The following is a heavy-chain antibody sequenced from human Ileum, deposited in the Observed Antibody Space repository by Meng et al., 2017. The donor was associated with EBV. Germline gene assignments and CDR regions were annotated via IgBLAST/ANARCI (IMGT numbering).Heavy chain of an antibody. V-gene: IGHV4-4*02. D-gene: IGHD1-7*01. CDR3: GRDQGRELINH. J-gene: IGHJ4*02. Sequence: HVQLQESGPGLVTPSGILSLTCTVSGDSISSDIWWSWVRQPPGKGLEWIGEVYHRGDTNYNPSLKSRVDISVDKSKNQFYLSLFSVTAADTAVYYCGRDQGRELINHWGQGTLVTVSS. CDR2: VYHRGDT. CDR1: GDSISSDIW.